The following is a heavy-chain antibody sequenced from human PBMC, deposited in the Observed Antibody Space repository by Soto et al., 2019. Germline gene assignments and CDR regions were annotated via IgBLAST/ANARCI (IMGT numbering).Heavy chain of an antibody. CDR3: ARRVIVVSGYFDY. CDR1: GCSISSSSYY. CDR2: IYYSGST. J-gene: IGHJ4*02. Sequence: QLQLQESGPGLVKPSETLSLTCTVSGCSISSSSYYWGWIRQPPGKGLEWIGSIYYSGSTYYNPSLKRRVIISADTSKNQYSLKLSSVTAADTAVYYCARRVIVVSGYFDYWGQGTLVTVSS. V-gene: IGHV4-39*01. D-gene: IGHD3-22*01.